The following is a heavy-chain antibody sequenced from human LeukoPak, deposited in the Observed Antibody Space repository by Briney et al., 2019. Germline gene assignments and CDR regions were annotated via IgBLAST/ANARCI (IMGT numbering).Heavy chain of an antibody. CDR1: GYSINSGHY. CDR3: ARFMVFGELFPNSPIDY. Sequence: PSETPSLTCTVSGYSINSGHYWGWIRQPPGKGLEWIGNIYHSGSTYYNPSLKSRVTISLATSKNQFSLKLSSLTAADTAIYHCARFMVFGELFPNSPIDYWGQGTLVTVSS. CDR2: IYHSGST. J-gene: IGHJ4*02. V-gene: IGHV4-38-2*02. D-gene: IGHD3-10*01.